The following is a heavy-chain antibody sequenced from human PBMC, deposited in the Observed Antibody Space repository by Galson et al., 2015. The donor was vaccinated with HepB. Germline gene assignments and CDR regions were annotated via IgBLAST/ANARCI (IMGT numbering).Heavy chain of an antibody. Sequence: SLRLSCAASGFTVSSNYMGWVRQAPGKGLEWVSLIYSGGSTFYADSVKGRFTISRDNSKNTLYLQMNSLRAEDTAVYYCARDSDGWCFDLWGRGTLVTVSS. J-gene: IGHJ2*01. CDR3: ARDSDGWCFDL. CDR1: GFTVSSNY. V-gene: IGHV3-53*01. CDR2: IYSGGST. D-gene: IGHD3-10*01.